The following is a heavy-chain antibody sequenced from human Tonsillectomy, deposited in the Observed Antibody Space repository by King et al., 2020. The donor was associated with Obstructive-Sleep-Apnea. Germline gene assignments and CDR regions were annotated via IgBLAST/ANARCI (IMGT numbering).Heavy chain of an antibody. D-gene: IGHD2-8*01. CDR2: ISGSGGNT. Sequence: VQLVESGGGLIQPGRSLRLSCAVSGFTFRNYAMTWVRQAPGKGLEWVSAISGSGGNTYYADSVKGRFTISRDNSKNTLYLQMNSLRAEDTAVYYCATDNNGEATDYFDHWGQGTLVTVSS. V-gene: IGHV3-23*04. CDR3: ATDNNGEATDYFDH. CDR1: GFTFRNYA. J-gene: IGHJ4*02.